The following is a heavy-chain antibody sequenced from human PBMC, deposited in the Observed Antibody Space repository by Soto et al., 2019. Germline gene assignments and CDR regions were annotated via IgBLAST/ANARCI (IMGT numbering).Heavy chain of an antibody. CDR2: INHSGRV. V-gene: IGHV4-34*01. Sequence: ETLSLTCAVYGGSFSGHSWTWIRQSPGKGLEWIGDINHSGRVNYSPSLKSRVTISLDTSKNQSSLTLSAVTAADTAMYYCSTRAYDTNGYYRFDPWGQGTLVTVSS. D-gene: IGHD3-22*01. J-gene: IGHJ5*01. CDR3: STRAYDTNGYYRFDP. CDR1: GGSFSGHS.